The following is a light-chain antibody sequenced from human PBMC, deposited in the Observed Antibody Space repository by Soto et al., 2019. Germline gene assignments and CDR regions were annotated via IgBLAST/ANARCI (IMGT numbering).Light chain of an antibody. CDR2: EGS. CDR3: SSYAGSSTVV. V-gene: IGLV2-23*01. Sequence: QSGLTQPASVSGSPGQSITISCTGTSSDVGTYRLVSWYQQHPDKAPKLMIYEGSKRPSGVSNRFSGSKSGSTASLTISGLQAEDEADYYCSSYAGSSTVVFGGGTKLTVL. CDR1: SSDVGTYRL. J-gene: IGLJ2*01.